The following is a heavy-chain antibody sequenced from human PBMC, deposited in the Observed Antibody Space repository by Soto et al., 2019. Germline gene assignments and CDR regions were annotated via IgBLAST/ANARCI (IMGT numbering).Heavy chain of an antibody. D-gene: IGHD3-22*01. CDR1: GFTVSSNY. J-gene: IGHJ4*02. Sequence: GGSLRLSCAASGFTVSSNYMSWVRQAPGKGLERVSVIYSGGSTYYADSVKGRFTISRDNSKNTLYLQMNSLRAEDTAVYYCARARNYYDSSGYYAGEYYFDYWGQGTLVTVSS. CDR2: IYSGGST. V-gene: IGHV3-66*01. CDR3: ARARNYYDSSGYYAGEYYFDY.